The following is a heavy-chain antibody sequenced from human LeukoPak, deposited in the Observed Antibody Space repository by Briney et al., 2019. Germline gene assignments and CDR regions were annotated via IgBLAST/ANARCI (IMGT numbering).Heavy chain of an antibody. CDR2: ISAYNGNT. CDR3: ARDLWGSYYDSSGYSDY. Sequence: ASVKVSCKASGYTFTSYGISWVRQAPGQGLEWMGWISAYNGNTNYAQKLQGRVTMTTDTSTSTAYMELRSLRSDDTAVYYCARDLWGSYYDSSGYSDYWGQGTLVTVSS. CDR1: GYTFTSYG. V-gene: IGHV1-18*01. D-gene: IGHD3-22*01. J-gene: IGHJ4*02.